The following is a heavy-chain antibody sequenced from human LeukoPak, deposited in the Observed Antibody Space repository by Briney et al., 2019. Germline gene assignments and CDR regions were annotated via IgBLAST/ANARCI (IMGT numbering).Heavy chain of an antibody. J-gene: IGHJ4*02. CDR3: AKRAPGSGRYYFDY. CDR2: ISGSGLST. D-gene: IGHD6-19*01. CDR1: GFTFSIYW. V-gene: IGHV3-23*01. Sequence: GGSLRLSCAASGFTFSIYWMNWVRQAPGKGLEWVSVISGSGLSTNYAASVKGRLTISRDNSKNTLYLQMNSLRAEDTAVYYCAKRAPGSGRYYFDYWGQGILVTVSS.